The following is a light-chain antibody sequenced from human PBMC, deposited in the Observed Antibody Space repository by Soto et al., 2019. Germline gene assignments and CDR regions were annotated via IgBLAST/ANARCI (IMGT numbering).Light chain of an antibody. Sequence: EIVMTQSPATLSVSPGERASLSCRASQSVSSNFAWYQQKPGQAPRLLIYGASTRATGIPARFSGSVSGTEFTLTISSLHAEDFAVYYCQQYNNWPYTFGQGTKLEI. V-gene: IGKV3-15*01. CDR2: GAS. CDR1: QSVSSN. CDR3: QQYNNWPYT. J-gene: IGKJ2*01.